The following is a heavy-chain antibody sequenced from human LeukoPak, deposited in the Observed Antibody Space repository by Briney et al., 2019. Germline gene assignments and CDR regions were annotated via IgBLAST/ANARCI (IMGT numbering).Heavy chain of an antibody. J-gene: IGHJ4*02. Sequence: SQTLSLTCTVSGGSISSGSYYWSWIRQPAGKGLEWIGRIYTSGSTNYNPSLKSRVTISVDTSKNQFSLKLSSVTAADTAVYYCARVRSSGWTRDYNYFDYWGQGTLVTVSS. CDR2: IYTSGST. D-gene: IGHD6-19*01. CDR1: GGSISSGSYY. CDR3: ARVRSSGWTRDYNYFDY. V-gene: IGHV4-61*02.